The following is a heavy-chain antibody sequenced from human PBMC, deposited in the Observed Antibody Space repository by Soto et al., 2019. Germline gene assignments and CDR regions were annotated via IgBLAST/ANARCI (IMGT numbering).Heavy chain of an antibody. CDR3: ARDVIRVVAAAKENYYYYYCMDV. Sequence: QVQLVESGGGVVQPGRSLRLSCAASGFTFSSYAMHWVRQAPGKGQEWVAVISYDGSNKYYADSVKGRFTISRDNSKNTLYLQMNSLRAEDTAVYYCARDVIRVVAAAKENYYYYYCMDVWGQGTTVTFS. V-gene: IGHV3-30-3*01. J-gene: IGHJ6*02. CDR2: ISYDGSNK. D-gene: IGHD2-15*01. CDR1: GFTFSSYA.